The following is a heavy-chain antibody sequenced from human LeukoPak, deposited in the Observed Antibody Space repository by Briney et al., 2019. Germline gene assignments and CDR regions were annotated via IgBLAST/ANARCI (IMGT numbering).Heavy chain of an antibody. Sequence: PSETLSLTCTVSGGSISSGSYYWSWIRQPAGKGLEWIGRIYTSGSTNYNPSLKSRVTISVDTSKNQFSLKLSSVTAADTAVYYCARARGDYADYWGQGTLVTVSS. J-gene: IGHJ4*02. V-gene: IGHV4-61*02. D-gene: IGHD4-17*01. CDR3: ARARGDYADY. CDR1: GGSISSGSYY. CDR2: IYTSGST.